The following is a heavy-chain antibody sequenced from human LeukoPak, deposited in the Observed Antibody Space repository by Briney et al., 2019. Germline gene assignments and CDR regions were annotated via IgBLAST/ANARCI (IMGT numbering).Heavy chain of an antibody. D-gene: IGHD3-10*01. J-gene: IGHJ1*01. Sequence: ASVKVSCKASGYTFTSYDINWVRQATGQGLEWMGWMNPNSGNTGYAQKFQGRVTMTRDTSISTAYMELTRLRSDDTAVYCCAVPGPYTEYFQHWGQGTLVTVSS. CDR3: AVPGPYTEYFQH. CDR2: MNPNSGNT. V-gene: IGHV1-8*01. CDR1: GYTFTSYD.